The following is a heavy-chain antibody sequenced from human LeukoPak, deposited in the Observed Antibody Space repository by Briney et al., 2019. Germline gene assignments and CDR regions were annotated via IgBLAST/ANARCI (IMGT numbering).Heavy chain of an antibody. D-gene: IGHD3-9*01. CDR3: TRDLMDYDVSTGLHHYYMDV. CDR2: ISPDGSTT. J-gene: IGHJ6*02. V-gene: IGHV3-74*01. CDR1: GFTFRTYW. Sequence: GGSLRLSCAASGFTFRTYWMHWVRQPPGKGLVWVSLISPDGSTTTYADSVRGRFTISRDNAKNTLYLQMNTLRVEDTAVYYCTRDLMDYDVSTGLHHYYMDVWGQGTTVTVSS.